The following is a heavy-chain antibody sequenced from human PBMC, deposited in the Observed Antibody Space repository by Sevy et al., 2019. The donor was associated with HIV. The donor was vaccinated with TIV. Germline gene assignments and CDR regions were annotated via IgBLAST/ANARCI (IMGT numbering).Heavy chain of an antibody. CDR1: GFTFDKYW. D-gene: IGHD3-22*01. CDR3: ARGDYFDRTGLFTDAFEV. J-gene: IGHJ3*01. CDR2: IKHDGSEH. V-gene: IGHV3-7*04. Sequence: GSLRLSCEASGFTFDKYWMSWVRQAPGKGLEWIGNIKHDGSEHFYVDSVKGRFTISRDNAKKSLYLQMSNLKAEDTAVYYCARGDYFDRTGLFTDAFEVWGRGTMVTVSS.